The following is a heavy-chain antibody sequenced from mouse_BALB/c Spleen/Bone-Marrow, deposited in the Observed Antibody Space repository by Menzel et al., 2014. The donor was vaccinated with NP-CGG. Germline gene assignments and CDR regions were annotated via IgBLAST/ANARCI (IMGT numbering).Heavy chain of an antibody. D-gene: IGHD2-1*01. CDR1: GYTFTSYW. Sequence: QVELQQSGAELARPGASVKLSCKASGYTFTSYWMQWVKQRPGQGLEWIGAIYPGDGDTRHTQKFKGKATLTADKSSNTAYMQLSSLASEDSAVYYCARGNGNYGFDYWNQGTTLTVSS. CDR3: ARGNGNYGFDY. CDR2: IYPGDGDT. V-gene: IGHV1-87*01. J-gene: IGHJ2*01.